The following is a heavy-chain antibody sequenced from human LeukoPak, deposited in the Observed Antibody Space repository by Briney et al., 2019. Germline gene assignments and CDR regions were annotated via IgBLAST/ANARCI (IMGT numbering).Heavy chain of an antibody. CDR3: ATRGYSYGYAGFDY. D-gene: IGHD5-18*01. CDR2: ISYDGSNK. CDR1: GFTFSSYA. Sequence: PGGSLRLSCAASGFTFSSYAMHWVRQAPGKGLEWVAGISYDGSNKYYADSVKGRFTISRDNSKNTLYLQMNSLRAEDTAVYYCATRGYSYGYAGFDYWGQGTLVTVSS. V-gene: IGHV3-30*04. J-gene: IGHJ4*02.